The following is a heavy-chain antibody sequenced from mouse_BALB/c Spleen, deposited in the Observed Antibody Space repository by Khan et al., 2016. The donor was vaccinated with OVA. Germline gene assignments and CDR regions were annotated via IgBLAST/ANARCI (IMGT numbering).Heavy chain of an antibody. CDR1: GYTFSDYV. D-gene: IGHD1-1*01. CDR2: IYPGSGST. J-gene: IGHJ3*01. V-gene: IGHV1-81*01. Sequence: QVQLQQSRPELVKPGASVKMSCKASGYTFSDYVISWVKLRTGQGLEWIGEIYPGSGSTYYNEQFKGKATLTADKPSSTAYMQLSSLTSEDSAVYCCARSYDGAWFTYWGQGTLVTVS. CDR3: ARSYDGAWFTY.